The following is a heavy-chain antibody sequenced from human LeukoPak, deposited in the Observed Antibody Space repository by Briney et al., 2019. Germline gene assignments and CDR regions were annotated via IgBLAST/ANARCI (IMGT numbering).Heavy chain of an antibody. Sequence: PGRSLRLSCTASGFTFGDYAMSWVRQAPGKGLAWVGFIRDKTYGGTTEYAASVKGRFTISRDDSRSIAYLQMNGLKTEDTAVYYCTRDRGYCSSTGCYAWFDPWGQGTLVTVSS. V-gene: IGHV3-49*04. CDR2: IRDKTYGGTT. D-gene: IGHD2-2*01. CDR1: GFTFGDYA. J-gene: IGHJ5*02. CDR3: TRDRGYCSSTGCYAWFDP.